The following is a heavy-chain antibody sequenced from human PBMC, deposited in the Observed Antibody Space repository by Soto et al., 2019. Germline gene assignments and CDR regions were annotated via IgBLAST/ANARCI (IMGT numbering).Heavy chain of an antibody. CDR2: MNPNSGNT. CDR3: ASKTTVTTAGAFDI. V-gene: IGHV1-8*01. D-gene: IGHD4-17*01. CDR1: GYTFTSYD. J-gene: IGHJ3*02. Sequence: VKVSCKASGYTFTSYDINWVRQATGQGLEWMGWMNPNSGNTGYAQKFQGRVTMTRNTSISTAYMGLSSLRSEDTAVYYCASKTTVTTAGAFDIWGQGTMVTVSS.